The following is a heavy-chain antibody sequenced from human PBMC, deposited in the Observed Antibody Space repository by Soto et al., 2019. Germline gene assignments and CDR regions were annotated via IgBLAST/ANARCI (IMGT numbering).Heavy chain of an antibody. Sequence: SETLSLTCTVSGGSISSGGYYWSWIRQYPGKGLEWIGNIFYSGTTSYNPSLKSRVAISIDTSKNQFSLKLSSVTAADTAVYYCARERQPYSNPQGVGLGTLGQGTLVTVSS. D-gene: IGHD4-4*01. CDR2: IFYSGTT. CDR1: GGSISSGGYY. V-gene: IGHV4-31*03. J-gene: IGHJ5*02. CDR3: ARERQPYSNPQGVGLGT.